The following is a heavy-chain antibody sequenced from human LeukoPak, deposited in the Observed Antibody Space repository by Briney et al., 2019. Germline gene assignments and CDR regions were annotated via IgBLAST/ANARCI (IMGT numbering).Heavy chain of an antibody. D-gene: IGHD2-21*02. V-gene: IGHV1-69*05. CDR3: ARESEVGVLAYCGGDCSLGAFDI. CDR2: IIPIFGTA. CDR1: GYSFTSYW. J-gene: IGHJ3*02. Sequence: KISCKGSGYSFTSYWIGWVRQAPGQGLEWMGGIIPIFGTANYAQKFQGRVTITTDESTSTAYMELSSLRSEDTAVYYCARESEVGVLAYCGGDCSLGAFDIWGQGTMVTVSS.